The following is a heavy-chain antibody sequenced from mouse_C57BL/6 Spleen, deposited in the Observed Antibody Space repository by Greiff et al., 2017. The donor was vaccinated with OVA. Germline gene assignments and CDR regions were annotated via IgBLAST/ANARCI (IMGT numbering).Heavy chain of an antibody. Sequence: QVQLQQPGAELVRPGTSVKLSCKASGYTFTSYWMHWVKQRPGQGLEWIGVIDPSDSYTNYNQKFKGKATLTVDTSSSTAYMQLSSLTSEDSAVYYCARERDGDYWGQGTTLTVSS. CDR1: GYTFTSYW. CDR2: IDPSDSYT. J-gene: IGHJ2*01. CDR3: ARERDGDY. V-gene: IGHV1-59*01.